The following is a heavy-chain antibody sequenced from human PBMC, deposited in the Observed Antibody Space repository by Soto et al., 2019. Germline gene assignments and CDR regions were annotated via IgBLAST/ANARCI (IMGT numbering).Heavy chain of an antibody. CDR2: IIPILGIA. CDR1: GGTFSSYT. Sequence: QVQLVQSGAEVKKPGSSVKVSCKASGGTFSSYTISWVRQAPGQGLEWMGRIIPILGIANYAQKFQGRVTITADKSTRTAYMELSSLRSEDTAVYYCAGIMFYDIWDLAGDTYWYFDLWGRGTLVTVSS. CDR3: AGIMFYDIWDLAGDTYWYFDL. J-gene: IGHJ2*01. D-gene: IGHD3-9*01. V-gene: IGHV1-69*02.